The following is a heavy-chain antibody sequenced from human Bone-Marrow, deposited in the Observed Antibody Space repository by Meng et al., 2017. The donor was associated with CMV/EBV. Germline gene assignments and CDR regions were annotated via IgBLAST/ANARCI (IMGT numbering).Heavy chain of an antibody. CDR3: ASDIVVVPAANDAFDI. Sequence: GGSLRLSCAASGFTFSSYEMNWVRQAPGKGLEWVSYISSSGSTIYYADSVKGRFTIPRDNAKNSLYLQMNSLRAEDTAVYYCASDIVVVPAANDAFDIWGQGTMVTVSS. V-gene: IGHV3-48*03. D-gene: IGHD2-2*01. J-gene: IGHJ3*02. CDR2: ISSSGSTI. CDR1: GFTFSSYE.